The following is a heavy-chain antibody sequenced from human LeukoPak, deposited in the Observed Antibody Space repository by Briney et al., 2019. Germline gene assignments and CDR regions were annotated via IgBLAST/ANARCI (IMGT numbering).Heavy chain of an antibody. CDR3: AKVLYGAHDAFDL. V-gene: IGHV3-23*01. Sequence: GGSLRLSCAASGFMFNNYAMSWVRQAQGRLECVTIIGGSGDNTFYADSVKGRFTISRDNSKNTLYLQMNNLEIEDTALYYCAKVLYGAHDAFDLWGQGTVVSVSS. CDR1: GFMFNNYA. J-gene: IGHJ3*01. CDR2: IGGSGDNT. D-gene: IGHD4-17*01.